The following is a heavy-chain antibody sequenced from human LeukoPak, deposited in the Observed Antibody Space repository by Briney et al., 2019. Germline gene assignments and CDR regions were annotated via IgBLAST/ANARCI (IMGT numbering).Heavy chain of an antibody. J-gene: IGHJ4*02. CDR3: ARHQIDTVTVDY. CDR1: GGSISSSSYY. V-gene: IGHV4-39*01. CDR2: IYYSGST. Sequence: SETLSLICTVSGGSISSSSYYWGWIRQPPGKGLEWIGSIYYSGSTYYNPSLKSRVTISVDTSKNQFSLKLSSVTAADTAVYYCARHQIDTVTVDYWGQGTLVTVAS. D-gene: IGHD4-17*01.